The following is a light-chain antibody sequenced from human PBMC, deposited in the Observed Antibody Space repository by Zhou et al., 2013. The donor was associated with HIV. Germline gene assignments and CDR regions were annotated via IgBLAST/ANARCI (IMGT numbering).Light chain of an antibody. CDR2: GAS. CDR1: QSVSSN. Sequence: EIVMTQSPATLSVSPGERATLSCRASQSVSSNLAWYQQKPGQAPRLLIYGASTRATGIPARFSGSGSGTDFTLTISRLEPEDFAVYHCQQYDSSPRTFGQGTKVE. J-gene: IGKJ1*01. CDR3: QQYDSSPRT. V-gene: IGKV3-15*01.